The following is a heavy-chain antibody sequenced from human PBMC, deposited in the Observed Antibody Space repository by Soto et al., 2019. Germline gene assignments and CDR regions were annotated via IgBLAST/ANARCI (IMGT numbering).Heavy chain of an antibody. CDR2: IYWDDTK. CDR1: GFSLTTSGLG. V-gene: IGHV2-5*02. CDR3: AHNTFRGYCDN. J-gene: IGHJ4*03. Sequence: QITLKEAGPTLVKPTQTLTLTCTFSGFSLTTSGLGVGWVRQSPGKALECLALIYWDDTKHYNPSLQSRLTIAKDTSKNQVVLTMTNMDPVDTGTYYCAHNTFRGYCDNWGRGTLVPVSS.